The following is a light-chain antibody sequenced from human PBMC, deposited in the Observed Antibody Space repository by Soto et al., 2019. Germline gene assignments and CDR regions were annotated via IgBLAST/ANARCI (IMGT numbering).Light chain of an antibody. V-gene: IGKV3-15*01. J-gene: IGKJ5*01. Sequence: EKWITQAPAPPSFVPGEGATPSLRAQQSVKTNLAWYQQKPGQAPRLLIYGASTRATGIPARFSGSGSGTEFTLTISSLQSEDFAVYYCQQYNNWPMYTFGQGTRLEIK. CDR3: QQYNNWPMYT. CDR1: QSVKTN. CDR2: GAS.